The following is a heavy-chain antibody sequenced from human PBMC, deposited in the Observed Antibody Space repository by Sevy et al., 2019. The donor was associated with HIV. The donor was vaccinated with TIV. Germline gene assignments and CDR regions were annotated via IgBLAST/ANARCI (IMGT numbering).Heavy chain of an antibody. D-gene: IGHD3-3*01. J-gene: IGHJ6*02. CDR1: GGSISSSSYY. Sequence: SETLSLTCTVSGGSISSSSYYWNWIRQPPGKGLEWIGSIYYTGSTYYKPSLKSRVTISKDTSKNQFSLKLTSVTAADTAVYYCARPEGLQLKYAMDVWGQGTTVTVSS. CDR3: ARPEGLQLKYAMDV. V-gene: IGHV4-39*01. CDR2: IYYTGST.